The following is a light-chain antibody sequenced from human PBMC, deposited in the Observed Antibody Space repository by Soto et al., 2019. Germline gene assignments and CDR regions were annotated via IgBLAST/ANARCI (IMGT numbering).Light chain of an antibody. CDR2: QTS. V-gene: IGKV3-20*01. Sequence: EILFTQSPATLSSFPGDRVTLSCRASQYINTRLAWYQHRPGQATRLLIYQTSIRAAGIPARFSGSGSGADFTLSLRRLEPEDFAAYYCQQYGSSPPRTFGQGTKVDIK. J-gene: IGKJ1*01. CDR1: QYINTR. CDR3: QQYGSSPPRT.